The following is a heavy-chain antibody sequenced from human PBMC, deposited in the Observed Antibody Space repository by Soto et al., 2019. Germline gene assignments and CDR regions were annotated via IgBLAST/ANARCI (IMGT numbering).Heavy chain of an antibody. Sequence: GGSLRLSCAASGFTFSSYAMSWVRQAPGKGLEWVSAISGSGGSTYYADSVKGRFTISRDNSKNTLYLQMNSLRAEDTAVYYCAITMVRGVIKGPLDYWGQGTLVTVSS. V-gene: IGHV3-23*01. CDR3: AITMVRGVIKGPLDY. CDR2: ISGSGGST. D-gene: IGHD3-10*01. J-gene: IGHJ4*02. CDR1: GFTFSSYA.